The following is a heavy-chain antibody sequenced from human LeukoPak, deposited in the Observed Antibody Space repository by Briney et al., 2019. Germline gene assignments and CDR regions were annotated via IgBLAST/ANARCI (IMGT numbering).Heavy chain of an antibody. CDR3: ARGRFLEWARGGAAFDI. V-gene: IGHV6-1*01. Sequence: SQTLSLTFPISGDSVPSNSADWNWLTHSPSRGLEWLRRSYYRSKWYNDYAVSVKSRITINPDTSKNQFSLQLNSVTPEDTAVYYCARGRFLEWARGGAAFDIWGQGTMVTVSS. CDR2: SYYRSKWYN. CDR1: GDSVPSNSAD. D-gene: IGHD3-3*01. J-gene: IGHJ3*02.